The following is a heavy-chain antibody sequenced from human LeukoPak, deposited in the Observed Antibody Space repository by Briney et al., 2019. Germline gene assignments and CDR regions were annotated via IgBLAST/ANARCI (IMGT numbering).Heavy chain of an antibody. J-gene: IGHJ6*03. CDR2: IYYSGST. D-gene: IGHD3-22*01. CDR3: ARVAYGYYYDSSGYYLYYYYYMDV. V-gene: IGHV4-39*07. CDR1: GGSISSSRDY. Sequence: SETLSLTCTVSGGSISSSRDYWAWIRQPPGKGLEWIANIYYSGSTYYSPSLKSRVTISVDTSKNQFSLKLSSVTAADTAVYYCARVAYGYYYDSSGYYLYYYYYMDVWGKGTTVTVSS.